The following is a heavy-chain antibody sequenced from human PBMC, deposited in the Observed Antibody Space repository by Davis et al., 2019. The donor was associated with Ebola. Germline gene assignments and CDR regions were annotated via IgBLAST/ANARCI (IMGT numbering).Heavy chain of an antibody. CDR3: ARERLVEGYWYFDL. Sequence: PSETLSLTCTVSGGSISEGIHYWSWIRQPPGKGLEWIGSIYHSGNTYYNPSLKSRVTISVDTSKNQFSLKLSSVTAADTAVYYCARERLVEGYWYFDLWGRGTLVTVSS. V-gene: IGHV4-39*07. J-gene: IGHJ2*01. D-gene: IGHD6-19*01. CDR1: GGSISEGIHY. CDR2: IYHSGNT.